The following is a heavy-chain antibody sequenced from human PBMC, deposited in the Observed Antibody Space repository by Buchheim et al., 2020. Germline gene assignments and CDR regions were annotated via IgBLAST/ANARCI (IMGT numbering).Heavy chain of an antibody. D-gene: IGHD6-13*01. J-gene: IGHJ5*02. CDR3: AGGRSSPNGYWFDP. CDR1: GGSISSYY. V-gene: IGHV4-59*01. Sequence: QVQLQESGPGLVKPSETLSLTCTVSGGSISSYYWSWIRQPPGKGLEWIGYIYYSGSTNYNPSLKSRVTISVDTSKNQFSLKLSSVTAADTAVYYCAGGRSSPNGYWFDPWGQGTL. CDR2: IYYSGST.